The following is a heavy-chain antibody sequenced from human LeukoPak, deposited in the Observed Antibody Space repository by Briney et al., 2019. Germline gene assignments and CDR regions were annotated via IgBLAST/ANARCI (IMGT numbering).Heavy chain of an antibody. CDR2: ISSSSSTI. D-gene: IGHD3-3*01. CDR1: GFTFSSYG. Sequence: GGSLRLSCAASGFTFSSYGMHWVRQAPGKGLEWVSYISSSSSTIYYADSVKGRFTISRDNAKNSLYLQMNSLRAEDTAVYYCARASTIFGVVTHLNYYYYMDVWGKGTTVTVSS. V-gene: IGHV3-48*01. CDR3: ARASTIFGVVTHLNYYYYMDV. J-gene: IGHJ6*03.